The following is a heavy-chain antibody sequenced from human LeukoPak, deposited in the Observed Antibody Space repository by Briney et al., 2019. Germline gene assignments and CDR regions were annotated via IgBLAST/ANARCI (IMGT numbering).Heavy chain of an antibody. J-gene: IGHJ5*02. Sequence: SETLSLTCTVSGDSISSGNYYWGWIRQPPGKGLEWIGSIYYSGSTYYNLSLKSRVTISVATSKNQFSLKLSSVTAADTAVYYCARRVSYRNCFDPWGQGTLVTVSS. CDR1: GDSISSGNYY. D-gene: IGHD1-26*01. CDR3: ARRVSYRNCFDP. CDR2: IYYSGST. V-gene: IGHV4-39*01.